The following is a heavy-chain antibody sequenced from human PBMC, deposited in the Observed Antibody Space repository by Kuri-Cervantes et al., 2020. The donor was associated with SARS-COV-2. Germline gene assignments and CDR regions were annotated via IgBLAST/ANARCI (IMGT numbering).Heavy chain of an antibody. CDR1: GFTFSSYG. V-gene: IGHV3-33*01. D-gene: IGHD4-17*01. CDR3: AGGNDYGEDFDY. Sequence: GESLKISCAASGFTFSSYGMHWVRQAPGKGLEWVTVIWYDGSNKYYADSVKGRFTISRDNSKNTLYPQMNSLRAEDTAVYYCAGGNDYGEDFDYWGQGTLVTVSS. J-gene: IGHJ4*02. CDR2: IWYDGSNK.